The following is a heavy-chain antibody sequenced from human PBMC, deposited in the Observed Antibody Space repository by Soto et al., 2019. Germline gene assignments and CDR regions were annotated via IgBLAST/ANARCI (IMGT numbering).Heavy chain of an antibody. V-gene: IGHV3-23*01. D-gene: IGHD3-22*01. CDR3: AKDRGSGYYVGFDAFDI. Sequence: EVQLLESGGGLVQPGGSLRLSCAASGFTFSSYAMSWVRQAPGKGLEWVSAISGSGGSTYYADSVKGRFTISRDNSKNTLYLQMNSLRAEDTAVYYCAKDRGSGYYVGFDAFDIWGQGTMVTVSS. CDR1: GFTFSSYA. J-gene: IGHJ3*02. CDR2: ISGSGGST.